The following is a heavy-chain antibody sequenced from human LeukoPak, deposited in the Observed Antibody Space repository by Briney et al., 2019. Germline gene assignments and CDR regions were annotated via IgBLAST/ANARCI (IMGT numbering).Heavy chain of an antibody. CDR2: IYHSGST. CDR3: ARLGAGPTYYDFWSGYSSFYFDY. V-gene: IGHV4-30-2*01. J-gene: IGHJ4*02. D-gene: IGHD3-3*01. Sequence: SETLSLTCAVSGGSISSGGYSWSWIRQPPGKGLEWIGYIYHSGSTYYNPSLKSRVTISVDRSKNQFSLKLSSVTAADTAVYYCARLGAGPTYYDFWSGYSSFYFDYWGQGTLVTVSS. CDR1: GGSISSGGYS.